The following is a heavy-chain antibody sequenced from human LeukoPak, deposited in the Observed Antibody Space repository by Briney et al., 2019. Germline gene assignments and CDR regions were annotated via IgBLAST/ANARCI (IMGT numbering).Heavy chain of an antibody. CDR3: ARRDDWWSGWIDAFDI. D-gene: IGHD3-3*01. CDR1: GASTSTYY. J-gene: IGHJ3*02. Sequence: AETLSLTCTVSGASTSTYYWSWTRQPPGKGLEWIWSIYYGGNTNYNPSLKSRVTISVDTSKNKFSLQLSSVTAADTAVYYCARRDDWWSGWIDAFDIWGQGTMVTVSS. V-gene: IGHV4-59*08. CDR2: IYYGGNT.